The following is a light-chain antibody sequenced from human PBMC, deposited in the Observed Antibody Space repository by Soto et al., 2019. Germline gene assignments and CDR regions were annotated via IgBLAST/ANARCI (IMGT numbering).Light chain of an antibody. V-gene: IGLV2-14*01. CDR1: ISDVGAYNF. Sequence: QSVLTQPASVSGSPGQSITISCTGSISDVGAYNFVSWYQHHPGKAPKLILYEVTTRPSGVSSRFSGSKSGNTASLTISGLQADDEANYYCSSYTSSNTPYVFGTGTKVTVL. CDR3: SSYTSSNTPYV. CDR2: EVT. J-gene: IGLJ1*01.